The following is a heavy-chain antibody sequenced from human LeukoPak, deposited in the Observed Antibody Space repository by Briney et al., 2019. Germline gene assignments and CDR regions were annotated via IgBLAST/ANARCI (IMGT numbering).Heavy chain of an antibody. Sequence: PGGSLRLSCAASGFTFSNYAMTWVRQAPGRGLEWVSDISGSGDSTYYVDSVKGRFTISRDNSKNTLYLQMNSLSAEDTAVYYCAKVERSSRVHYFDFWGQGTLVTVSS. V-gene: IGHV3-23*01. CDR2: ISGSGDST. D-gene: IGHD3-10*01. CDR3: AKVERSSRVHYFDF. J-gene: IGHJ4*02. CDR1: GFTFSNYA.